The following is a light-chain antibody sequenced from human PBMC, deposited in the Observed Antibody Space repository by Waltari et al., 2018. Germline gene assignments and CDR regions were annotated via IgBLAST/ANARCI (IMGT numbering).Light chain of an antibody. CDR2: ANY. J-gene: IGLJ3*02. V-gene: IGLV1-44*01. Sequence: QSVLTQPPSTSGTPGQTVTIPCSGSTSNIGTNTVHWYQLLPGTAPKTVIFANYHRPSGVPDRFSASKSGTSASLVISGLQSEDEADYFCATWDDSLSGRVFGGGTKVTVL. CDR3: ATWDDSLSGRV. CDR1: TSNIGTNT.